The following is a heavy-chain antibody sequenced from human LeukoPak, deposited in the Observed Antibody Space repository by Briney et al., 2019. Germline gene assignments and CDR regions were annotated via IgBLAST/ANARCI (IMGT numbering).Heavy chain of an antibody. D-gene: IGHD3-10*02. V-gene: IGHV3-43*01. CDR2: AGWAGGTT. Sequence: GGSLRLSCATSGFNFDRYTIHWVRQAPGKGLEWDSLAGWAGGTTFYSDSVRGRFTISRDSGRKSVYLQMNSLTTDDTAFYFCAKELDTMFFDYWGQGALVTVSS. J-gene: IGHJ4*02. CDR1: GFNFDRYT. CDR3: AKELDTMFFDY.